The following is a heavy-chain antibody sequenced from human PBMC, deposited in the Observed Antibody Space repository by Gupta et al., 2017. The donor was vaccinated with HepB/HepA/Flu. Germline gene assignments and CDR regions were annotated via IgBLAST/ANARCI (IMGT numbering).Heavy chain of an antibody. J-gene: IGHJ6*04. Sequence: EVQLVESGGGLVQPGGSLRLSCAASGFTLSVHWMHWVRQVPGEGLVWVSRANSDETTTNYADSVKGRFTISRDNAKNTLYLQMSSLRVEDTAIYYCAKANWGRNGMDVWGKGTTVTVSS. D-gene: IGHD7-27*01. CDR2: ANSDETTT. V-gene: IGHV3-74*01. CDR1: GFTLSVHW. CDR3: AKANWGRNGMDV.